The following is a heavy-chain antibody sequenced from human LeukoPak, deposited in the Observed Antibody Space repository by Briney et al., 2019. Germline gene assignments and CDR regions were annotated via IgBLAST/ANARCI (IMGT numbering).Heavy chain of an antibody. Sequence: PGGSLRLSCAASGFTFSSYAMSWVRQAPGKGLEWVSAISGSGGSTYYADSVKGRFTISRDNSKNTLYLRMNSLRAEDTAVYYCAKELAVAGTGIPLLGGQGTLVTVSS. CDR3: AKELAVAGTGIPLL. J-gene: IGHJ4*02. CDR1: GFTFSSYA. CDR2: ISGSGGST. V-gene: IGHV3-23*01. D-gene: IGHD6-19*01.